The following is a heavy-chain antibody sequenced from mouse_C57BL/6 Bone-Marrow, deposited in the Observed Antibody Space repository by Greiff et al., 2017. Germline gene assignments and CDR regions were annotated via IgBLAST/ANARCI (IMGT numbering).Heavy chain of an antibody. Sequence: QVQLQQSGPGLVKPSQSLFLTCSITGFPIPSGYYWIWIRQSPGKPLEWMGYITHSGETFYNPSLPSPISITRETSKNPFFLQLNSVTTEDTAMYYCAGGLTGTYCDVWGTGTTVTVSS. CDR1: GFPIPSGYY. CDR2: ITHSGET. CDR3: AGGLTGTYCDV. D-gene: IGHD4-1*01. V-gene: IGHV12-3*01. J-gene: IGHJ1*03.